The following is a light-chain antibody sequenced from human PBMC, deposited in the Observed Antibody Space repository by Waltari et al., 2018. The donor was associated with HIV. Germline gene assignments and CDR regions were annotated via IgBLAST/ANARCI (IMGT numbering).Light chain of an antibody. CDR1: SRDVGGYNY. V-gene: IGLV2-14*01. CDR3: SSYTGTSTHVV. CDR2: EVS. J-gene: IGLJ2*01. Sequence: QSDLTQPASVSGSPGPSITISCPGTSRDVGGYNYFSWYQQHSGKAPKLMIYEVSKRPSGVSNRFSGSKSGNTASLTISGLQAEDEAYYYCSSYTGTSTHVVFGGGTKLTVL.